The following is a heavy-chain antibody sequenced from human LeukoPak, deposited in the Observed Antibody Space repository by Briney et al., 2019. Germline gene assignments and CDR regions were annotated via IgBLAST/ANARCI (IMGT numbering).Heavy chain of an antibody. V-gene: IGHV3-30*02. D-gene: IGHD6-19*01. J-gene: IGHJ4*02. CDR3: AKDADSSGWAFDY. CDR2: IRYDESDK. CDR1: GFTFSHYG. Sequence: GGSLRLSCATSGFTFSHYGMHWVRQPPGRGLDWVAHIRYDESDKYYADSVKGRFTISRDNSKNTLYLQMKSLRAEDTAVYYCAKDADSSGWAFDYWGQGTLVTVSS.